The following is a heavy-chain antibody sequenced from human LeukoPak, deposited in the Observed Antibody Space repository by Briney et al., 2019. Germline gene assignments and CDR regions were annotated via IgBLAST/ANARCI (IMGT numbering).Heavy chain of an antibody. Sequence: SETLSLTCTDSGGSISSYYWSWIRQPPGKGLEWIGYIYYSGSTNYNPSLKSRVTISVDTSKNQFSLQLSSVTAADTAVYYCARNAVAGKGWFDPWGQGTLVTVSS. CDR2: IYYSGST. CDR3: ARNAVAGKGWFDP. J-gene: IGHJ5*02. CDR1: GGSISSYY. V-gene: IGHV4-59*01. D-gene: IGHD6-19*01.